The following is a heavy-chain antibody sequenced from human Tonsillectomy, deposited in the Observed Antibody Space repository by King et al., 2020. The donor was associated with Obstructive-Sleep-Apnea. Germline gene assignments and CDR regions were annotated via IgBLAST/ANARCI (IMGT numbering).Heavy chain of an antibody. CDR1: GFTFSRYA. Sequence: VQLVESGGGVIQPGRSLRLSCAASGFTFSRYAMHWVRQAPGKGLEWVAVMSYDGSSKYYTDSVKGRFTISRDNSKNTLYLQMNSLRTEDTAIYYCARDQASYTYYYYAMDVWGQGTTVTVSS. CDR3: ARDQASYTYYYYAMDV. J-gene: IGHJ6*02. CDR2: MSYDGSSK. V-gene: IGHV3-30*04. D-gene: IGHD1-26*01.